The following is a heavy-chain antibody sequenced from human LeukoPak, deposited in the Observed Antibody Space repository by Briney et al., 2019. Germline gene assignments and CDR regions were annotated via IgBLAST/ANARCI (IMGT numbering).Heavy chain of an antibody. CDR3: GYTNNFYH. CDR1: GLSISCQW. V-gene: IGHV3-7*01. Sequence: PGESLRLSCVASGLSISCQWMNWVRQAPGQGLEWVANIKHDGSEEHYVDSVKGRFTISRDDGRNSVSLQMNSVRAEDTAVYYCGYTNNFYHWGQGTLVVVSS. J-gene: IGHJ4*02. D-gene: IGHD3-16*02. CDR2: IKHDGSEE.